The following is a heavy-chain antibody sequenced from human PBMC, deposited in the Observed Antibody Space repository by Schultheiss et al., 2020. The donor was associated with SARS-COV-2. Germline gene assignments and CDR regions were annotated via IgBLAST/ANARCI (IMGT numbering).Heavy chain of an antibody. CDR3: AREGPDYGDYFSFGMDV. CDR1: GFTFSSYS. Sequence: GGSLRLSCAASGFTFSSYSMNWVRQAPGKGLEWVAVIWYDGSNKYYADSVKGRFTISRDNSKNTLYLQMNSLRAEDTAVYYCAREGPDYGDYFSFGMDVWGQGTAVTVSS. V-gene: IGHV3-33*08. J-gene: IGHJ6*02. CDR2: IWYDGSNK. D-gene: IGHD4-17*01.